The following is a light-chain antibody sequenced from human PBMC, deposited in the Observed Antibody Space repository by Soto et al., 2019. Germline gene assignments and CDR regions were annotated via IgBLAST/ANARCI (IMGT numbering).Light chain of an antibody. Sequence: QSVLTQSPSASASLGASVKLTCTLSSGHSNYAIAWHQQQSEKGPRYLMKLNSDGSHSKGDGIPDPFSGSSSGAERYLTISSLKSEDEADNYCQTWGSGIVVFGGGTKVTVL. CDR3: QTWGSGIVV. CDR2: LNSDGSH. J-gene: IGLJ2*01. V-gene: IGLV4-69*01. CDR1: SGHSNYA.